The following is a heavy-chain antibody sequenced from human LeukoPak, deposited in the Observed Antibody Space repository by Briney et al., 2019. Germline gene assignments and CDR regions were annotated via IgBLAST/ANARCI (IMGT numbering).Heavy chain of an antibody. D-gene: IGHD3-10*01. CDR1: GGTFSSYA. CDR3: ARTAGIDGSGSYYNQPFDY. Sequence: SVKVSCKASGGTFSSYATSWVRQAPGQGLEWMGRIIPIFGTATYAQKFQGRVTITTAESTSTAYMELSSLRSEDTAVYYCARTAGIDGSGSYYNQPFDYWGQGTLVTVSS. CDR2: IIPIFGTA. J-gene: IGHJ4*02. V-gene: IGHV1-69*05.